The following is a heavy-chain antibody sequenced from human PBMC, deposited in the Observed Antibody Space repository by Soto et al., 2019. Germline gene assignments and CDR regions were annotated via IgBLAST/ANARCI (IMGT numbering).Heavy chain of an antibody. V-gene: IGHV3-21*01. CDR2: ISTSSNLI. J-gene: IGHJ6*02. Sequence: GLSLRLSCSASGFNFSRSSMDWVRQAPGKGLEWVASISTSSNLIYYEDSVKGRFTVSXXXXXXSXYXQXXXLRAXNTTIDYCARGMNKAVFYVMAVRGQGTTVTV. CDR1: GFNFSRSS. CDR3: ARGMNKAVFYVMAV. D-gene: IGHD2-15*01.